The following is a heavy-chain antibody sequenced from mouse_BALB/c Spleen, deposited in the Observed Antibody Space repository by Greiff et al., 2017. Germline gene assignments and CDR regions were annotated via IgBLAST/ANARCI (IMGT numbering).Heavy chain of an antibody. J-gene: IGHJ1*01. D-gene: IGHD1-1*01. CDR3: ARRYYYGSNSRELWYFDV. V-gene: IGHV1S29*02. Sequence: EVQLQQSGPELVKPGASVKISCKASGYTFTDYNMHWVKQSHGKSLEWIGYIYPYNGGTGYNQKFKSKATLTVDNSSSTAYMELRSLTSEDSAVYYCARRYYYGSNSRELWYFDVWGAGTTVTVSS. CDR1: GYTFTDYN. CDR2: IYPYNGGT.